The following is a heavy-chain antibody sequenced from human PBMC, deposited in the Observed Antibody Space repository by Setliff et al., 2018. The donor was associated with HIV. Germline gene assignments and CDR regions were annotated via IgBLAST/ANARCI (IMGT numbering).Heavy chain of an antibody. CDR2: TIPVLSMS. J-gene: IGHJ4*02. D-gene: IGHD3-10*01. V-gene: IGHV1-69*02. Sequence: LVKVSCKASEDTFNSYTIHWVRQTPGQGLEWMGRTIPVLSMSNFALKFQGRGSIFADKSTSTAYLGLNGLTSEDTAIYYCATSFGSGVAPFDNWGQGTLVTVSS. CDR3: ATSFGSGVAPFDN. CDR1: EDTFNSYT.